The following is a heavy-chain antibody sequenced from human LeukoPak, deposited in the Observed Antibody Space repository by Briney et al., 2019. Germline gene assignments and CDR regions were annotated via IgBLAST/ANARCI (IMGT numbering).Heavy chain of an antibody. Sequence: ASETLSLTCAVYGVSFSGYYWSWIRQPPGKGLEWIGEINHSGSTNYNPSLKSRVTISVDTSKNQFSLKLSSVTAADTAVYYCARERGGYSDWGQGTLVTVSS. D-gene: IGHD5-18*01. CDR1: GVSFSGYY. CDR3: ARERGGYSD. J-gene: IGHJ4*02. V-gene: IGHV4-34*01. CDR2: INHSGST.